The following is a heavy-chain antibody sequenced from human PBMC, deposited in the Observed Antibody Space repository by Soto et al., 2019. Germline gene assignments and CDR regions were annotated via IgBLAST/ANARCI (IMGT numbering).Heavy chain of an antibody. CDR2: IYHSGST. Sequence: QLQLQESGSGLVKPSQTLSRTCAVSGGSISRRGYSRSWIRQPPGKGLEWIGYIYHSGSTYYNPSLKSRVTISVDRSKNQFSLKLSSVTAADTAVYYCARAHYGDYGYGMDVWGQGTTVTVSS. D-gene: IGHD4-17*01. J-gene: IGHJ6*02. V-gene: IGHV4-30-2*01. CDR3: ARAHYGDYGYGMDV. CDR1: GGSISRRGYS.